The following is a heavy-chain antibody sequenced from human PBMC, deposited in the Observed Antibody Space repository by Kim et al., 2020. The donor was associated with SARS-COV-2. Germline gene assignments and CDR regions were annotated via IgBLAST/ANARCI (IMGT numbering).Heavy chain of an antibody. V-gene: IGHV1-18*01. Sequence: ASVKVSCKASGYTFTSYGISWVRQAPGQGLEWMGWISAYNGNTNYAQKLQGRVTMTTDTSTSTAYMELRSLRSDDTAVYYCARDGWLQLIELPFDYWGQGTLVTVSS. CDR2: ISAYNGNT. D-gene: IGHD5-12*01. J-gene: IGHJ4*02. CDR1: GYTFTSYG. CDR3: ARDGWLQLIELPFDY.